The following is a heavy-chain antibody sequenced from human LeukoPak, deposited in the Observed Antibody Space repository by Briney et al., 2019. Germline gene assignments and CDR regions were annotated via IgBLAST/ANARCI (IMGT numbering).Heavy chain of an antibody. J-gene: IGHJ4*02. CDR1: GFTFSNHW. CDR2: IKGDESEQ. D-gene: IGHD1-26*01. V-gene: IGHV3-7*01. Sequence: GGSLRLSCAASGFTFSNHWMSWVRQAPGKGLEWVANIKGDESEQHYVDSVKDRFTISRDNAKNSLFLQMNSLRVEDTAVYYCARDWSDLTTTPPDYWGQGTLITVSS. CDR3: ARDWSDLTTTPPDY.